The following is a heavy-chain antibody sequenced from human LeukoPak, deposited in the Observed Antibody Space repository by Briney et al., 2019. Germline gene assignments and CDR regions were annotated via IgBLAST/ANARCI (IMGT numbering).Heavy chain of an antibody. CDR2: IYYSGST. CDR1: GGSISSYY. Sequence: SETLSLTCTVSGGSISSYYWSWIRQPPGKGLEWIGYIYYSGSTNYNPSLKSRVTISVDTSKNQFSLKPSSVTAADTAVYYCARGVGQGYYYYGMDVWGQGTTVTVSS. J-gene: IGHJ6*02. V-gene: IGHV4-59*01. CDR3: ARGVGQGYYYYGMDV. D-gene: IGHD1-26*01.